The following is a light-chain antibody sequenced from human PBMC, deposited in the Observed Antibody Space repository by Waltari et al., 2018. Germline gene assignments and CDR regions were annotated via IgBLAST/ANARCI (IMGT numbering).Light chain of an antibody. CDR1: SSDVGASTL. Sequence: QSALTQPASVSGSAGQSITISCTGTSSDVGASTLISWYQQYPGKAPTLMIYEVYKRPSGVSDRFSSSKSDNTASLTISGLQAEDEADYYCCSYAGRSTLVFGGGTKLTVL. J-gene: IGLJ2*01. V-gene: IGLV2-23*02. CDR3: CSYAGRSTLV. CDR2: EVY.